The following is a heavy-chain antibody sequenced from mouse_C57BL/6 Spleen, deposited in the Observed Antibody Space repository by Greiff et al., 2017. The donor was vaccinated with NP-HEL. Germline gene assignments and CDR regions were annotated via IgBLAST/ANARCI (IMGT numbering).Heavy chain of an antibody. J-gene: IGHJ4*01. CDR3: ARDYGSSYYAMDY. V-gene: IGHV1-42*01. Sequence: DVHLVESGPELVKPGASVKISCKASGYSFTGYYMNWVKQSPEKSLEWIGEINPSTGGTTYNQKFKAKATLTVDKSSSTAYMQLKSLTSEDSAVYYCARDYGSSYYAMDYWGQGTSVTVSS. CDR1: GYSFTGYY. CDR2: INPSTGGT. D-gene: IGHD1-1*01.